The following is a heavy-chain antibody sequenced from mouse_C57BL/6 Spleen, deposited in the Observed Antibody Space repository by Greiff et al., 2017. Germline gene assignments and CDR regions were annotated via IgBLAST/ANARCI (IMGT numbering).Heavy chain of an antibody. CDR1: GFTFSSYG. J-gene: IGHJ2*01. CDR3: ARHWDY. CDR2: ISSGGSYT. Sequence: EVHLVESGGDLVKPGGSLKLSCAASGFTFSSYGMSWVRQTPDKRLEWVATISSGGSYTYYPDSVKGRFTISRDNAKNTLYLQMSSLKSEDTAMYYCARHWDYWGQGTTLTVSS. V-gene: IGHV5-6*01.